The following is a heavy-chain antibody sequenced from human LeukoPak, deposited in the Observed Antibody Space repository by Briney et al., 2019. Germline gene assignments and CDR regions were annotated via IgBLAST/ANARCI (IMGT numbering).Heavy chain of an antibody. Sequence: PGGSLRLSCAASGFTFDDYGMSWVRQAPGKGLEWVSGINWNGGSTGYADSVKGRFTISRDNAKNSLYLQMNSLRAEDTALYYCARGLLPYYYDSSGSTAGGYWGQGTLVTVSS. CDR3: ARGLLPYYYDSSGSTAGGY. J-gene: IGHJ4*02. CDR1: GFTFDDYG. CDR2: INWNGGST. V-gene: IGHV3-20*04. D-gene: IGHD3-22*01.